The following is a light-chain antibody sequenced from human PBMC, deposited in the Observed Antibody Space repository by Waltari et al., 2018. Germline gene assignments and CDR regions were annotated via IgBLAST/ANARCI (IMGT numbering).Light chain of an antibody. J-gene: IGLJ2*01. Sequence: QSALTQPASVSGSPGQSITLSCTGTSSDVGTYNYVSWYQQFPGKAPKLVIYDVSDRASGIATRFSGAKSGNTASRTISGLQAEDEAVYYCSSYLSSSTLERIFGGGTKLTVL. CDR1: SSDVGTYNY. V-gene: IGLV2-14*03. CDR3: SSYLSSSTLERI. CDR2: DVS.